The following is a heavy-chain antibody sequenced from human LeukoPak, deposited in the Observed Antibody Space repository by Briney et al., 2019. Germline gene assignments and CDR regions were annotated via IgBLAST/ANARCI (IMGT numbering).Heavy chain of an antibody. D-gene: IGHD1-14*01. CDR1: GGTFSSYA. J-gene: IGHJ4*02. CDR2: IIPIFGTA. CDR3: ARAETVGLSPIDY. V-gene: IGHV1-69*13. Sequence: ASVKLSCKASGGTFSSYAISWVRQAPGQGLEWMGGIIPIFGTANYAQKFQGRVTITADESTSTAYMELSSLRSEDTAVYYCARAETVGLSPIDYWGQGTLVTVSS.